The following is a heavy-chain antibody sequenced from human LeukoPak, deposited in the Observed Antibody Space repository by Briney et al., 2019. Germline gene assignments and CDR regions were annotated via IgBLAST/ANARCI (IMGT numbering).Heavy chain of an antibody. J-gene: IGHJ4*02. D-gene: IGHD3/OR15-3a*01. CDR1: GFTFSNAW. Sequence: PGGSLRLSCAASGFTFSNAWMSWVRQAPGRGLEWVGRIKRKGDDGTIDYAAPVKGRLSISRDDSKNTLYLQMNSLKSEDTAVYYCTAGTGRSDFVFWGQGTLVTVSS. CDR2: IKRKGDDGTI. V-gene: IGHV3-15*01. CDR3: TAGTGRSDFVF.